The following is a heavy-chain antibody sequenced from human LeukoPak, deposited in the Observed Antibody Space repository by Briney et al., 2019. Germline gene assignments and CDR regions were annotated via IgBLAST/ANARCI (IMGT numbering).Heavy chain of an antibody. CDR1: GFTFSSYA. D-gene: IGHD2-8*02. Sequence: GGSLRLSCAASGFTFSSYAMSWVRQAPGKGLEWVSAISGSGGSTYYADSVKGRFTISRDNSKNTLYLQMNSLGAEDTAVYFCARSIQGTGGPDYWGQGTLVTVSS. J-gene: IGHJ4*02. V-gene: IGHV3-23*01. CDR3: ARSIQGTGGPDY. CDR2: ISGSGGST.